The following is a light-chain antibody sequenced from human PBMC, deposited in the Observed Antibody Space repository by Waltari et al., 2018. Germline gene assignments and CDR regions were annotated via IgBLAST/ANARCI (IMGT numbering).Light chain of an antibody. J-gene: IGKJ3*01. Sequence: EIVLTQSPATLSLSPGERAVLSCRASQSFNNYLAWYQQKPGQAPRLLIYDASTRAPGLAARFSGSGSGTDFTLTISSLESEDSAVYYCQERSDWRGLTFGPGTKVDIK. CDR1: QSFNNY. V-gene: IGKV3-11*01. CDR3: QERSDWRGLT. CDR2: DAS.